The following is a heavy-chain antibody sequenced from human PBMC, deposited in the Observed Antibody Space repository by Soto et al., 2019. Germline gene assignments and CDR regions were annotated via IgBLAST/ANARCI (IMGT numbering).Heavy chain of an antibody. Sequence: QVQLQQWGAGLLKPSETLSLACAVYSGSFSGYYWSWIRQPPGKGLEWIGEIDHTGSTNYNPSLKSRVTISADTSKNQFSLKLTSVTAADTAVYYCARRGGDYYPYYFDYWGQGGLVTVSS. CDR2: IDHTGST. J-gene: IGHJ4*02. CDR3: ARRGGDYYPYYFDY. CDR1: SGSFSGYY. D-gene: IGHD3-22*01. V-gene: IGHV4-34*01.